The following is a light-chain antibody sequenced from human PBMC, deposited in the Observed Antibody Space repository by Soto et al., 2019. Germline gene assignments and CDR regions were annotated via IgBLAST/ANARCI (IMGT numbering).Light chain of an antibody. CDR1: QTVNNNY. J-gene: IGKJ1*01. CDR2: RAS. V-gene: IGKV3-20*01. Sequence: EIVLSQSPGTLSLSPGEKATLSCRASQTVNNNYVAWYQQKPGQAPRLLIFRASNKATGIPDRFSGSGSGTEFLLTISELEPEDSGIYHCHQHGGSRETFGQGTKVEVK. CDR3: HQHGGSRET.